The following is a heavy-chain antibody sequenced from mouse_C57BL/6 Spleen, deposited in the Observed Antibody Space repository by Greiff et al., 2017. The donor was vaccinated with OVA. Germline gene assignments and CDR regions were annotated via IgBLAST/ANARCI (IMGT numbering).Heavy chain of an antibody. CDR1: GFNIKDDY. V-gene: IGHV14-4*01. CDR3: TTYGYDVGY. D-gene: IGHD2-2*01. Sequence: EVQLQQSGAELVRPGASVKLSCTASGFNIKDDYMHWVKQRPEQGLEWIGWIDPENGDTAYASKFQGKATITADTSSNTAYLQLSSLTSEDTAVYYCTTYGYDVGYWGQGTTLTVSS. J-gene: IGHJ2*01. CDR2: IDPENGDT.